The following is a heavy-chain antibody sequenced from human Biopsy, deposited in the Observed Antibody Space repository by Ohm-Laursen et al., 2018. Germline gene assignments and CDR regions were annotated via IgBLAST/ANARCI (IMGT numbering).Heavy chain of an antibody. CDR3: AADINVWNVNY. Sequence: ASVKVSCKVSEYTLTELPMHWVRQAPGKGLEWMGGFAPEHGKTVYAQKFQARVSMTEDTSTDTAYMELRSLRSEDTAVYYCAADINVWNVNYWGQGTQVTVSS. D-gene: IGHD1-1*01. CDR1: EYTLTELP. CDR2: FAPEHGKT. J-gene: IGHJ4*02. V-gene: IGHV1-24*01.